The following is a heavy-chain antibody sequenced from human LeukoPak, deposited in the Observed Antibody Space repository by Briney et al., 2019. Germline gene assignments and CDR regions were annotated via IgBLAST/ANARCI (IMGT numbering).Heavy chain of an antibody. CDR3: AKDQEQQLVSGGSDY. D-gene: IGHD6-13*01. J-gene: IGHJ4*02. CDR1: GFTFSNYW. CDR2: IKEDGSEK. Sequence: GGSLRLSCAASGFTFSNYWMSWVRQAPGKGLEWVANIKEDGSEKYYEDSVKGRFTISRDNSKNTLYLQMNSLRAEDTAVYYCAKDQEQQLVSGGSDYWGQGTLVTVSS. V-gene: IGHV3-7*01.